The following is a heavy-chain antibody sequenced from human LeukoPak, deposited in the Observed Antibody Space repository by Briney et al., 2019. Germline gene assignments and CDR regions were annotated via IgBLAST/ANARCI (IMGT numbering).Heavy chain of an antibody. J-gene: IGHJ4*02. D-gene: IGHD3-10*01. CDR2: IFNTGNT. CDR3: ASRPADTTWYGVFDY. V-gene: IGHV4-61*05. CDR1: GGSISSSSYF. Sequence: PSETLSLTCTVSGGSISSSSYFWGWIRQPPGERLEWIGYIFNTGNTNYNPSLASRVTMSVDTSRAQFFLRLSPVTAADTAIYYCASRPADTTWYGVFDYWSQGTLVTVSS.